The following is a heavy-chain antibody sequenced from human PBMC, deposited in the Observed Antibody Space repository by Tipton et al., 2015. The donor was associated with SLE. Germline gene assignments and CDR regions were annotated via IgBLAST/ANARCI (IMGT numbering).Heavy chain of an antibody. CDR3: ATQLIYGDWIDAFDI. J-gene: IGHJ3*02. CDR2: IYHSGST. CDR1: GYSISSGYY. V-gene: IGHV4-38-2*02. Sequence: LRLSCTVSGYSISSGYYWGWIRQPPGKGLEWIGNIYHSGSTYYNPPLKSRVTISVDTSKNQFSLKLSSVTAADTAVYYCATQLIYGDWIDAFDIWGQGTMDTGTS. D-gene: IGHD4-17*01.